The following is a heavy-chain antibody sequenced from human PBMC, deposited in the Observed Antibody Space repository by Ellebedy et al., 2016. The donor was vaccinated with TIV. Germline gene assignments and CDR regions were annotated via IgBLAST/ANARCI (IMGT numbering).Heavy chain of an antibody. CDR3: ARPDYGDSYEFDY. Sequence: AASVKVSCKASGYTFTSYAINWVRQAPGQGLEWMGWINTNTGNPTYARGFTGRFVFSLDTSVSTAYLQISSLKAEDTAVYYCARPDYGDSYEFDYWGQGTLVTVSS. CDR1: GYTFTSYA. J-gene: IGHJ4*02. V-gene: IGHV7-4-1*02. D-gene: IGHD4-17*01. CDR2: INTNTGNP.